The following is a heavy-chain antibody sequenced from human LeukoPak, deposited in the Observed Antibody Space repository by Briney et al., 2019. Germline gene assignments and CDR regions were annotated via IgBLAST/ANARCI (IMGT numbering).Heavy chain of an antibody. CDR2: ISGSGGST. CDR3: AKSSAGIAVAGDFDY. Sequence: PGGSLRLSCAASGFTFSSYAMSWVRQAPGKGLEWVSAISGSGGSTYYADSVKGRFTISRDNSKNTLYQQMNSLRAEDTAVYYCAKSSAGIAVAGDFDYWGQGTLVTVSS. CDR1: GFTFSSYA. D-gene: IGHD6-19*01. J-gene: IGHJ4*02. V-gene: IGHV3-23*01.